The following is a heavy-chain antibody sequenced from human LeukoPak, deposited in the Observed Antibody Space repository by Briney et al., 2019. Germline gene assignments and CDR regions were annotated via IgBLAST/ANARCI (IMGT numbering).Heavy chain of an antibody. D-gene: IGHD3-10*01. CDR2: IYSSGDT. CDR1: GDFIDSFH. Sequence: PSETLSLTCTVSGDFIDSFHWSWIRQSPGKGLEWIGCIYSSGDTNYNPSFKSRVTISADTSNNQFSLKLSSVTAADTAVYYCARGLSPRINMVRGVRPPFRGVFDYWGQGTLVTVSS. V-gene: IGHV4-59*12. CDR3: ARGLSPRINMVRGVRPPFRGVFDY. J-gene: IGHJ4*02.